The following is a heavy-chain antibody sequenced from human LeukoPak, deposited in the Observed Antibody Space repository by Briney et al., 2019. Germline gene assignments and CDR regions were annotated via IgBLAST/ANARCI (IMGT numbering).Heavy chain of an antibody. CDR1: GFTFSDHA. J-gene: IGHJ4*02. V-gene: IGHV3-23*01. D-gene: IGHD1-26*01. CDR3: AKTPHAGGAATFDY. CDR2: ISGSGGST. Sequence: GGSLRLSCAASGFTFSDHAMSWVRQAPGKGLEWVAAISGSGGSTYYADSVKGRFTVSRDNSKNTVYLQMNSLRAEDTAVYYCAKTPHAGGAATFDYWGQGTLVTVSS.